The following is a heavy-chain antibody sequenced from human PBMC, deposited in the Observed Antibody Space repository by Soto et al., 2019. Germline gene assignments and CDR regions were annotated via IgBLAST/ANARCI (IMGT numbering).Heavy chain of an antibody. CDR1: GFSLSTYS. V-gene: IGHV3-48*02. Sequence: EVKLVESGGGLVQPGGSLRLSCAASGFSLSTYSMNWVRQAPGKGLEWLSYISSSTKTIFYADSVKGRFTISRDSANNSLYLQMNSLRDEDTAVDFCARGLGWRRGPFDCWGQGTLVAVSP. CDR3: ARGLGWRRGPFDC. CDR2: ISSSTKTI. D-gene: IGHD2-21*01. J-gene: IGHJ4*02.